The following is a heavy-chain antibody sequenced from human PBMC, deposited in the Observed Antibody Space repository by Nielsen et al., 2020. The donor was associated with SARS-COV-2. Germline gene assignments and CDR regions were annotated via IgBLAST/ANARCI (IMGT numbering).Heavy chain of an antibody. CDR1: GGSFSGYY. Sequence: SETLSLTCAVYGGSFSGYYWSWIRQPPGKGLEWIGEINHSGSTNYNPSLKSRVTISVDTSKNQFSLKLSSVTAADTAVYYCAIAVAGPWDYYYYGMDVWGQGTTVTVSS. CDR2: INHSGST. D-gene: IGHD6-19*01. J-gene: IGHJ6*02. V-gene: IGHV4-34*01. CDR3: AIAVAGPWDYYYYGMDV.